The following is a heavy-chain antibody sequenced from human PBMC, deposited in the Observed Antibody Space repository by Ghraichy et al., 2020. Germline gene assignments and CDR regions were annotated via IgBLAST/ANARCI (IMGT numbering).Heavy chain of an antibody. CDR3: ARDLIWFGDHNWGGADY. J-gene: IGHJ4*02. Sequence: SCAASGFTFSSYGMHWVRQAPGKGLEWVAVIWYDGSNKYYADSVKGRFTISRDNSKNTLYLQMNSLRAEDTAVYYCARDLIWFGDHNWGGADYWGQGTLVTVSS. CDR2: IWYDGSNK. D-gene: IGHD3-10*01. CDR1: GFTFSSYG. V-gene: IGHV3-33*01.